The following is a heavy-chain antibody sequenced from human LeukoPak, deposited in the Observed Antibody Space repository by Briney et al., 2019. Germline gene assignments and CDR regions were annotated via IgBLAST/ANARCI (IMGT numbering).Heavy chain of an antibody. J-gene: IGHJ4*02. CDR3: ARTYCSSTSCYWDYFDY. CDR1: GYTFTSYY. Sequence: ASVKVSCKASGYTFTSYYIHWVRQAPGQGLEWMGWINPNSGGTNYAQKFQGRVTMTRDTSVSTAYMELSRLRSDDTAVYYCARTYCSSTSCYWDYFDYWGQGTLVTVSS. CDR2: INPNSGGT. D-gene: IGHD2-2*01. V-gene: IGHV1-2*02.